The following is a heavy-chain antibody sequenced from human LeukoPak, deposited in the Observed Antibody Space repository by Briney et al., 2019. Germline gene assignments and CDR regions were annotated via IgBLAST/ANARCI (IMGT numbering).Heavy chain of an antibody. CDR1: GFTFSSYA. Sequence: GRSLRPSFAASGFTFSSYAMGWGRHAPGEGREWGSAISDSGGTTYYADSVKRRFTISRDSSKHTLYLQMNSLRGEDTALYYCAKLTRGYCDSTACPNWFDLWGRGTLVTVSS. CDR3: AKLTRGYCDSTACPNWFDL. J-gene: IGHJ5*02. CDR2: ISDSGGTT. V-gene: IGHV3-23*01. D-gene: IGHD2-2*01.